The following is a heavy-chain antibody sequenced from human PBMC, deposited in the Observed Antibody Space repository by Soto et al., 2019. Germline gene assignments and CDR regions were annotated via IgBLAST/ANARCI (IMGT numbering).Heavy chain of an antibody. CDR2: IWYDGSNK. V-gene: IGHV3-33*01. J-gene: IGHJ5*02. Sequence: GGSLRLSCAASGFTFSSYGMHWVRQAPGKGLEWVAVIWYDGSNKYYVGSVKGRFTISRDNSKNTLYLQMNSLRAEDTAVYYCARDRYCSGGSCYGTWFDPWGQGTLVTVSS. CDR1: GFTFSSYG. D-gene: IGHD2-15*01. CDR3: ARDRYCSGGSCYGTWFDP.